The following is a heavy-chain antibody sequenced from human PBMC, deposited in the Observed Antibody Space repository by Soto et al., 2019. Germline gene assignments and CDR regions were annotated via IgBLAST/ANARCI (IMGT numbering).Heavy chain of an antibody. V-gene: IGHV4-59*08. Sequence: SETLSHTCTVSGDSISTDYWSWIRQSPGKGLEWIGFIYYGGSTNYNPSLKSRVTISVDTPKHQFSLKLSSVTAADTAVYYCAKNWNWGYLVDWGQGTLVTVSS. CDR3: AKNWNWGYLVD. CDR1: GDSISTDY. J-gene: IGHJ4*02. CDR2: IYYGGST. D-gene: IGHD7-27*01.